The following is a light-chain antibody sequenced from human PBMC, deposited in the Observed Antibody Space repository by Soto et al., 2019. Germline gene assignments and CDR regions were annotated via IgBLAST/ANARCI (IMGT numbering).Light chain of an antibody. CDR3: CSYARGSTYV. J-gene: IGLJ1*01. V-gene: IGLV2-23*01. CDR1: SSDVGGYIY. CDR2: EGS. Sequence: QSALTQPASVSGSPGQSITISCTGTSSDVGGYIYVSWYRQHPGKAPKLMIYEGSKRPSGVSNRFSGSKSGNTASLTISGLQAEDEADYYCCSYARGSTYVFGTGTKLTVL.